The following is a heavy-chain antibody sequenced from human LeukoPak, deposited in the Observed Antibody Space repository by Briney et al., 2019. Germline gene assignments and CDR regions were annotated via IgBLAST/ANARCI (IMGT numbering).Heavy chain of an antibody. CDR1: GYTFTGYY. J-gene: IGHJ5*02. CDR2: INPNSGGT. V-gene: IGHV1-2*02. Sequence: ASVKVSCKASGYTFTGYYMHWVRQAPGQGLEWMGWINPNSGGTNYAQKFQGRVTMTRDTSISTAYMELSRLRSDDTAVYYCARDRGYCSSTSCYTSWFDPWGQGTLVTVSS. CDR3: ARDRGYCSSTSCYTSWFDP. D-gene: IGHD2-2*02.